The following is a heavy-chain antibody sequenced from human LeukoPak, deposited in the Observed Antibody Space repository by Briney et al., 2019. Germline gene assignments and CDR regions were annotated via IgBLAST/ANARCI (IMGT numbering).Heavy chain of an antibody. Sequence: TLSLTCTVSGDSISSYYWSWIRQPPGKALEWLALIYWDDDKRYSPSLKSRLTITKDTSKNQVVLTMTNMDPVDTATYYCAHNPGSSWYEYYFDYWGQGTLVTVSS. CDR1: GDSISSYYW. CDR2: IYWDDDK. CDR3: AHNPGSSWYEYYFDY. D-gene: IGHD6-13*01. V-gene: IGHV2-5*08. J-gene: IGHJ4*02.